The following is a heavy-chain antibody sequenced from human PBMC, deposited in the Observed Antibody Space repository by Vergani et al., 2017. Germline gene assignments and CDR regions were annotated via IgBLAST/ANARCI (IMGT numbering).Heavy chain of an antibody. CDR2: INTNTGNP. CDR3: ARAYDIMTGAYGMAV. CDR1: GYTFTGYY. J-gene: IGHJ6*02. D-gene: IGHD3-9*01. V-gene: IGHV7-4-1*02. Sequence: QVQLVQSGAEVKKPGASVKVSCKASGYTFTGYYMHWVRQAPGQGLEWMGWINTNTGNPTYAQGFTGRFVFSLDTSVSTAYLQISRLKAEDTAVYYCARAYDIMTGAYGMAVWSQGCTVTVSS.